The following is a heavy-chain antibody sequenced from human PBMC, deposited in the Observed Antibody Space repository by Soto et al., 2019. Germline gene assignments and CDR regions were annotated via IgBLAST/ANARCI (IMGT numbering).Heavy chain of an antibody. J-gene: IGHJ3*02. Sequence: ASVKVSCKASGYTFTSYGISWVRQAPGQGLEWMGWISAYNGNTDYAQKLQGRVTMTTDTSTSTAYMELRSLRSDDTAVYYCARDREYYYDSSGYLPHLPGAFDIWGQGTMVTVSS. D-gene: IGHD3-22*01. CDR1: GYTFTSYG. CDR3: ARDREYYYDSSGYLPHLPGAFDI. V-gene: IGHV1-18*01. CDR2: ISAYNGNT.